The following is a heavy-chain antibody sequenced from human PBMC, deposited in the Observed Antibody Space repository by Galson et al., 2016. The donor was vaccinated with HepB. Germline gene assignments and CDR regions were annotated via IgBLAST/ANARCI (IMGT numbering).Heavy chain of an antibody. Sequence: SLRLSCAASGFTFKNFEMNWVRQAPGKGLEWVSFISSGAHTIYYADSVRGRFTVSRDNTENSLFLQMSSLGAEDTAVYYCAKRPSGTWGPFDYWGQGNLVIVSS. CDR1: GFTFKNFE. J-gene: IGHJ4*02. CDR3: AKRPSGTWGPFDY. CDR2: ISSGAHTI. V-gene: IGHV3-48*03. D-gene: IGHD1-1*01.